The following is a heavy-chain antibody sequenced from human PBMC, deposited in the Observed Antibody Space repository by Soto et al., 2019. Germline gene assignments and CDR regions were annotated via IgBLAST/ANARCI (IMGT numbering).Heavy chain of an antibody. CDR3: AKSLEAAGRTYWYFDL. CDR2: ISYDGSNK. Sequence: QVQLVESGGDVVQPGRSLRLSCAASGFTFNSYGMHRVRQAPGKGLEWVAVISYDGSNKYYADSVKGRFTVSRDNSKNTLDLQMNSLRAEDTAVYYCAKSLEAAGRTYWYFDLWGRGTLVTVSS. V-gene: IGHV3-30*18. D-gene: IGHD6-13*01. CDR1: GFTFNSYG. J-gene: IGHJ2*01.